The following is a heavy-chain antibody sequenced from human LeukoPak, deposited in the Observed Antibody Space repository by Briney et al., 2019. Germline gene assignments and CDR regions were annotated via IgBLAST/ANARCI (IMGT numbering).Heavy chain of an antibody. CDR3: AGDRVDDYVWGSYRYRTRSFDY. J-gene: IGHJ4*02. Sequence: EASVKVSCKASGGTFSSYAISWVRHAPGQGLEWMGGIIPIFGTANYAQKFQGRVTITTDESTSTAYMELSSLRSEDTAVYYCAGDRVDDYVWGSYRYRTRSFDYWGQGTLVTVSS. CDR2: IIPIFGTA. CDR1: GGTFSSYA. D-gene: IGHD3-16*02. V-gene: IGHV1-69*05.